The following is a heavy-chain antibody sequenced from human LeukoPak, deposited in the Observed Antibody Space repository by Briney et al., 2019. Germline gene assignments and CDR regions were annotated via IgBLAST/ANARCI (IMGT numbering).Heavy chain of an antibody. J-gene: IGHJ5*02. CDR3: ARDRTDGNWFDP. D-gene: IGHD5-24*01. CDR1: GFTFSNYW. CDR2: IKQDGSEK. Sequence: GGSLRLSCAASGFTFSNYWMSWVRQASGKGLEWVANIKQDGSEKYYVEFVKGRFTISRDNAKNSLYLQVNSLRAEDTAVYYCARDRTDGNWFDPWGQGTLVTISS. V-gene: IGHV3-7*01.